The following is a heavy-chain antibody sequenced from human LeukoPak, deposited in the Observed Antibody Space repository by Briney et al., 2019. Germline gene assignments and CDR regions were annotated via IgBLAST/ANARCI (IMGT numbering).Heavy chain of an antibody. CDR3: ARDSAGSGSFVFDY. D-gene: IGHD3-10*01. Sequence: GGSLRLSCAASGFTFSSYSMNWVRQAPGKGLEWVSSISSSSYIYYADSVKGRFTISRDNAKNSLYLQMNSLRAEDTAVYYCARDSAGSGSFVFDYWGQGTLVTVSS. J-gene: IGHJ4*02. CDR1: GFTFSSYS. V-gene: IGHV3-21*01. CDR2: ISSSSYI.